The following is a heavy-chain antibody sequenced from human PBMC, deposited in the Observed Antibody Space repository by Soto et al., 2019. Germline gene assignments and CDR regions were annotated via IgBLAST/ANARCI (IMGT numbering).Heavy chain of an antibody. V-gene: IGHV1-2*02. CDR3: ASLGDDLPA. Sequence: GASVKVSCKASGDTHTIYFIHWLRQAPGQGLEWMGWINSVSGGANYAPRFQGRVAMTRERSSATAFMELSRLRSDDTAVYYCASLGDDLPAWGRGTMVTVSS. CDR1: GDTHTIYF. J-gene: IGHJ5*02. D-gene: IGHD1-1*01. CDR2: INSVSGGA.